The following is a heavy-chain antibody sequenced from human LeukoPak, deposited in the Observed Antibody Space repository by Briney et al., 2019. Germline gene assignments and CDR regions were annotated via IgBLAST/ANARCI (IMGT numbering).Heavy chain of an antibody. Sequence: ASVKVSCKASGYTFTSYGISWVRQASGQGLEWMGWISAYNGNTNYAQKLQGRVTMTTDTSTSTAYMELRSLRSDDTAVYYCASPSTSSSWYGDYYYGMDVWGQGTAVTVSS. V-gene: IGHV1-18*01. CDR3: ASPSTSSSWYGDYYYGMDV. CDR1: GYTFTSYG. J-gene: IGHJ6*02. D-gene: IGHD6-13*01. CDR2: ISAYNGNT.